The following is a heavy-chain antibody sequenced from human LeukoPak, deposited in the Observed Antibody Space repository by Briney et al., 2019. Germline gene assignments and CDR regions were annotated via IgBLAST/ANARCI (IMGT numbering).Heavy chain of an antibody. Sequence: RSSETLSLTCTVSGGSISSGGYYWSWIRQHPGKGLEWIGYIYYSGSTYYNPSLKSRVTISVDTSKNQFSLKLSSVTAADTAVYYCARRAMGAGSFDIWGQGTMVTVSS. J-gene: IGHJ3*02. CDR2: IYYSGST. D-gene: IGHD1-26*01. V-gene: IGHV4-31*03. CDR1: GGSISSGGYY. CDR3: ARRAMGAGSFDI.